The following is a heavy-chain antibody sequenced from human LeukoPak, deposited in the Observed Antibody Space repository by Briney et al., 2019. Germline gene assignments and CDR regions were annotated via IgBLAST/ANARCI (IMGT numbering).Heavy chain of an antibody. CDR2: ISASNGNT. D-gene: IGHD1-7*01. J-gene: IGHJ4*02. CDR3: ERDHSNWNYAPDF. Sequence: ASVKVSCKASGYTFTRYGISWVRQAPGQGLQWLGWISASNGNTNYAQKFRDRVTMSTDTSTGTAYLDVRSLTSDDTAVYYCERDHSNWNYAPDFWGQGTLVIVSS. V-gene: IGHV1-18*01. CDR1: GYTFTRYG.